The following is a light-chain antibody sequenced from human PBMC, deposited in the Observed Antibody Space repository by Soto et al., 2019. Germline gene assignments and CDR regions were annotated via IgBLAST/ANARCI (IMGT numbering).Light chain of an antibody. CDR1: SSDVGAYNY. Sequence: QSVLTQPASVSWSPGHSITLSCTGTSSDVGAYNYVSWYQHYPGKAPKLMIYEVRRRPSGVSDRFSGSKSGNTASLTISGLQAEEEADYYCSSFTSNSITVFGPGTKVTVL. CDR2: EVR. J-gene: IGLJ1*01. CDR3: SSFTSNSITV. V-gene: IGLV2-14*01.